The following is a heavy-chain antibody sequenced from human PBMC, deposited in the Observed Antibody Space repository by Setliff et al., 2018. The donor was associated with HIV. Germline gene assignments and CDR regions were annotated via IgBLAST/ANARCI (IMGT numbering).Heavy chain of an antibody. Sequence: ASVKVSCKASGYTFTSYYMHWVRQAPGQGLEWMGVINPSGDGTNYAQKFQGRVTMTRDTSTSTVYMEVSSLRSDDTAVFYCAREDRGYYASGLAWGQGTLVTSPQ. D-gene: IGHD3-10*01. CDR1: GYTFTSYY. CDR2: INPSGDGT. CDR3: AREDRGYYASGLA. J-gene: IGHJ5*02. V-gene: IGHV1-46*01.